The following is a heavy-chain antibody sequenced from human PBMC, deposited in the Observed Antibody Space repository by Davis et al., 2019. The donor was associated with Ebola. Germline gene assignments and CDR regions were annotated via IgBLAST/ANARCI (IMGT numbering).Heavy chain of an antibody. V-gene: IGHV7-4-1*02. D-gene: IGHD3-22*01. Sequence: AASVKVSCKASGYTFSNHAVNWVRQAPGQGLEWMGWINTNTGSPTYVQGFTGRFVFSLDTSVSTAYLQISSLKAEDTAVYYCARDRGSSGYYLGPPDYWGQGTLVTVSS. CDR2: INTNTGSP. CDR1: GYTFSNHA. CDR3: ARDRGSSGYYLGPPDY. J-gene: IGHJ4*02.